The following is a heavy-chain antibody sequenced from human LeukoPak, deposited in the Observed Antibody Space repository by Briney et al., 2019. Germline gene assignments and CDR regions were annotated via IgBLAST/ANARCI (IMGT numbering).Heavy chain of an antibody. V-gene: IGHV4-61*01. CDR3: ARVVTNFYYGMDV. D-gene: IGHD2-21*02. J-gene: IGHJ6*02. Sequence: SETLSLTCIVSGGSVSSGSYYWSWIRQPPGKGLEWIGYIYYSGSTNYNPSLKSRVTMSVDTSKNQFSLKLSSVTAADTAVYYCARVVTNFYYGMDVWGQGTTVTVSS. CDR2: IYYSGST. CDR1: GGSVSSGSYY.